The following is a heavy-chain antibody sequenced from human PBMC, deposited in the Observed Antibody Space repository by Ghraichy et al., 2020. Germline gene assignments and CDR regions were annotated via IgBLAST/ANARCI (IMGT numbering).Heavy chain of an antibody. V-gene: IGHV2-5*02. J-gene: IGHJ4*02. Sequence: SGPTLVKPTQPLTLTCAVSGFSVTPKGVGVGWIRQPPGKALEWLALIYWDDYKRHSPSLQSKLSISRDPSKNRVVLTMTHMDPVDTGTYFCARIPPLCSSMPCRKDEFFDFWGPGTLLTVSS. D-gene: IGHD2/OR15-2a*01. CDR2: IYWDDYK. CDR3: ARIPPLCSSMPCRKDEFFDF. CDR1: GFSVTPKGVG.